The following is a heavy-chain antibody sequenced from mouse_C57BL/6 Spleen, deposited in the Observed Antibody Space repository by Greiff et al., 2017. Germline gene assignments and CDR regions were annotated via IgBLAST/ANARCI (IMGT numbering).Heavy chain of an antibody. J-gene: IGHJ2*01. CDR3: ARSRDYDGYYFDY. Sequence: VKLQESGAELVKPGASVKISCKASGYAFSSYWMNWVKQRPGKGLEWIGQIYPGDGDTNYNGKFKGKATLTAYKSSSTAYMQLRSLTSEDSAVYFCARSRDYDGYYFDYWGQGTTLTVSS. CDR2: IYPGDGDT. CDR1: GYAFSSYW. D-gene: IGHD2-4*01. V-gene: IGHV1-80*01.